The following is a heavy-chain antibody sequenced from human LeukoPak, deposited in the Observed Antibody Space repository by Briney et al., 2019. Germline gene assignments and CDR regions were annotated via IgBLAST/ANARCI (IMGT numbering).Heavy chain of an antibody. CDR1: GFTFTSYA. CDR3: ARGSYHYDFWSGYQNWFDP. J-gene: IGHJ5*02. CDR2: IIGSGGST. D-gene: IGHD3-3*01. V-gene: IGHV3-23*01. Sequence: GGSLRLSCAASGFTFTSYAMTWVRQAPGKGLEWVSGIIGSGGSTNYADSVKGRFTISRDNSKNTVYLQMNSLRAEDTAVYYCARGSYHYDFWSGYQNWFDPWGQGTLVTVSS.